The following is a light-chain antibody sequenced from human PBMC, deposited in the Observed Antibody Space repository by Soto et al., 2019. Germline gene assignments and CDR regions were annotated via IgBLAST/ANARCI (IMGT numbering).Light chain of an antibody. CDR3: QQYSSCWT. V-gene: IGKV1-5*03. J-gene: IGKJ1*01. CDR1: QSISSW. Sequence: DIQMTQSPSTLSASVGDRVTITCRASQSISSWLAWYQQKSGKAPKLLIYKASSLESGVPSRFSGSGSGTEFTLTISSLQPDDFATYYCQQYSSCWTFGQGTKVEIK. CDR2: KAS.